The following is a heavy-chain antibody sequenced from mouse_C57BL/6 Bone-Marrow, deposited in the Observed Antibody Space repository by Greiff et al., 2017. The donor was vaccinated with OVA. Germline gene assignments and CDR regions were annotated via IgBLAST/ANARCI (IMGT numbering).Heavy chain of an antibody. J-gene: IGHJ3*01. D-gene: IGHD2-3*01. V-gene: IGHV1-72*01. CDR2: IDPNRGGT. CDR1: GYTFTSYW. CDR3: ARGGPDGYPGAY. Sequence: QVQLQQPGAELVKPGASVKLSCKASGYTFTSYWMHWVKQRPGRGLEWIGRIDPNRGGTKYNEKFKSKATLTVDKPSSTAYMQLSSLTSEDSAVYYCARGGPDGYPGAYWGQGTLVTVSA.